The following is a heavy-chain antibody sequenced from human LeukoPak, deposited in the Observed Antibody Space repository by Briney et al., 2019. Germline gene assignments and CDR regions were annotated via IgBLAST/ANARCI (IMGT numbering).Heavy chain of an antibody. J-gene: IGHJ4*02. CDR2: IIPILGIA. CDR1: GGTFSSYA. V-gene: IGHV1-69*04. Sequence: ASVKVSCKASGGTFSSYAISWVRQAPGQGLEWMGRIIPILGIANYAQKFQGRVMITADKSTSTAYMELSSLRSEDTAVYYCATKGGSYCSGGSCYDYWGQGTLVTVSS. CDR3: ATKGGSYCSGGSCYDY. D-gene: IGHD2-15*01.